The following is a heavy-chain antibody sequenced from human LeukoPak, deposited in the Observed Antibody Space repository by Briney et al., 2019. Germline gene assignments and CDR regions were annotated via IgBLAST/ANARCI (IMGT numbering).Heavy chain of an antibody. J-gene: IGHJ3*02. Sequence: GGSLRLSCAVSGLTFSSYSMNWVRQAPGKGLEWVSYISSISSTIHYADSVKGRFTISRDNSKNTLYLQMNSLRAEDTAVYYCAREIVVALTYDAFDIWGQGTMVTVSS. CDR1: GLTFSSYS. CDR3: AREIVVALTYDAFDI. CDR2: ISSISSTI. D-gene: IGHD3-22*01. V-gene: IGHV3-48*01.